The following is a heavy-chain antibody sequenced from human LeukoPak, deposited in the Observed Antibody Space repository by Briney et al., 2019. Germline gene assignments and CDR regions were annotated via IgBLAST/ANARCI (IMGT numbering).Heavy chain of an antibody. D-gene: IGHD1-26*01. V-gene: IGHV3-23*01. CDR3: AKAHSGSFYSGIH. J-gene: IGHJ4*02. Sequence: GGSLILSCAASGFTFSSYAMNWVRQAPGKGLERVSAISGGGDITYYAGSVKGRFTISRDNSKNTLYLQVSSLRADDTAVYYCAKAHSGSFYSGIHWGQGTLVTVSS. CDR1: GFTFSSYA. CDR2: ISGGGDIT.